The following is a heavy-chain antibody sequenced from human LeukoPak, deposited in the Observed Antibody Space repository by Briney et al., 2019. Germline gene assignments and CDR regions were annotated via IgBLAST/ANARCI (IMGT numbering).Heavy chain of an antibody. CDR3: ARDPSGSYSRLDP. V-gene: IGHV3-30*04. CDR1: GFTFSSYA. J-gene: IGHJ5*02. D-gene: IGHD1-26*01. CDR2: ISYDGSNK. Sequence: GGSLRLSCAASGFTFSSYAMHWVRQAPGKGLEWVAVISYDGSNKYYADSVKGRFTISRDNSKNTLYLQMNSLRAEDTAVYYCARDPSGSYSRLDPWGQEPWSPSPQ.